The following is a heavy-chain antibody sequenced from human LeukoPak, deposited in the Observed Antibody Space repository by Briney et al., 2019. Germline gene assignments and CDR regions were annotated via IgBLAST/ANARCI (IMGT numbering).Heavy chain of an antibody. D-gene: IGHD4-17*01. CDR1: GYSFTSSW. Sequence: GESLKISCKGSGYSFTSSWIGWVRQVPGKGLERMGIVFPADSDTRYSPSFQGQVTFSADKSISTAYLQWSGLKASDSAMYYCARHGGAFDYWGQGTLVTVSS. J-gene: IGHJ4*02. CDR3: ARHGGAFDY. CDR2: VFPADSDT. V-gene: IGHV5-51*01.